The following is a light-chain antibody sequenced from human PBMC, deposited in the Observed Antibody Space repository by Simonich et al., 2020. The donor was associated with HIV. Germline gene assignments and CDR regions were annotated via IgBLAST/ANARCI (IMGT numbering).Light chain of an antibody. V-gene: IGKV3-15*01. CDR1: QSVSSN. J-gene: IGKJ3*01. CDR3: QQYNNWPSPFT. Sequence: EIVMTQSPATLSVSPGERVTLSCRASQSVSSNLAWYQQKPGQAPRLLIYGASTRATGIPARFSGSGSGTEFTLTISSMQSEDFAVYYCQQYNNWPSPFTFGPGTKVDIE. CDR2: GAS.